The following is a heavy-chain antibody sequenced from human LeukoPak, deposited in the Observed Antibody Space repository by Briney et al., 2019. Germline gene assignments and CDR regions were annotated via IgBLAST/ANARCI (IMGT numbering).Heavy chain of an antibody. D-gene: IGHD3-3*01. CDR3: ARPGWKYSYYDFWSGYATDDAFDI. CDR1: GGTFSSYA. J-gene: IGHJ3*02. V-gene: IGHV1-46*01. Sequence: ASVKVSCKASGGTFSSYAISWVRQAPGQGLEWMGIINPSGGSTSYAQKFQGRVTMTRDTSTSTVYMELSSLRSEDTAMYYCARPGWKYSYYDFWSGYATDDAFDIWGQGTMVTVSS. CDR2: INPSGGST.